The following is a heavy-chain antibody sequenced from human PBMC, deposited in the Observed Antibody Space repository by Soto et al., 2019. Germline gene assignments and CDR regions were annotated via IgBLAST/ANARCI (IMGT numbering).Heavy chain of an antibody. V-gene: IGHV3-30*03. CDR1: GFTFSSYG. J-gene: IGHJ6*03. CDR3: AREFADIVVVPAADYYYYYMEV. D-gene: IGHD2-2*01. Sequence: GGSLRLSCAASGFTFSSYGMHWVRQAPGKGLEWVAVISYDGSNKYYADSVKGRFTISRDNSKNTLYLQMNSLRAEDTAVYYCAREFADIVVVPAADYYYYYMEVWGKGTTVTVSS. CDR2: ISYDGSNK.